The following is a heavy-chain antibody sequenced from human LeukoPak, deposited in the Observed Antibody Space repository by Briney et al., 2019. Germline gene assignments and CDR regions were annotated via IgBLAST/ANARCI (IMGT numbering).Heavy chain of an antibody. Sequence: PSETLSLTCTVSGYSISSGYYWGWIRQPPGKGLEWIGSIYHSGSTYYNPSLKSRVTISVDTSKNQFSLKLSSVTAADTAMYYCASPDYDDSSGYRSGAFDIWGQGTMVTVSS. V-gene: IGHV4-38-2*02. J-gene: IGHJ3*02. CDR1: GYSISSGYY. CDR2: IYHSGST. CDR3: ASPDYDDSSGYRSGAFDI. D-gene: IGHD3-22*01.